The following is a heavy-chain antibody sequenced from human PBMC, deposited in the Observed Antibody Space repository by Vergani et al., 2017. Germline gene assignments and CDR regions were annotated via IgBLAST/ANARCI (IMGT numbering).Heavy chain of an antibody. CDR3: AKDAGSSYYYGMDV. J-gene: IGHJ6*02. D-gene: IGHD3-10*01. Sequence: EVQLVESGGGLVQPGRSLRLSCAASGFTFDDYAMHWVRQAPGKGLEWVSGISWNSGSTCYADSVKGRFTISRDNAKKALYLQMNSLRAEDTALYYCAKDAGSSYYYGMDVWGQGTMVTVSS. CDR1: GFTFDDYA. V-gene: IGHV3-9*01. CDR2: ISWNSGST.